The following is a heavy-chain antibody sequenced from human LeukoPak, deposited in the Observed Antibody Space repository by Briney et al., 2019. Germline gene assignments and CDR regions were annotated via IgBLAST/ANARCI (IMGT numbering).Heavy chain of an antibody. D-gene: IGHD4-11*01. J-gene: IGHJ4*02. CDR3: ARADYSNYLDY. CDR2: ISYDGSNK. V-gene: IGHV3-30-3*01. CDR1: GFTFSSYA. Sequence: PGGSLRLSCAASGFTFSSYAMHGVRQAPGKGLEWVAVISYDGSNKYYADSVKGRFTVSRDNSKNTLYLQMNSLRAEDTAVYYCARADYSNYLDYWGQGTLVTVSS.